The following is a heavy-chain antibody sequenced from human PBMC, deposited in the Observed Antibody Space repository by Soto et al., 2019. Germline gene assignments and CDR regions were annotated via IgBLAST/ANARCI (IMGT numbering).Heavy chain of an antibody. CDR1: GFTVSSNY. J-gene: IGHJ6*02. Sequence: EVQLVESGGGLVQPGGSLRLSCAASGFTVSSNYMSWVRQAPGKGLEWVSVIYSGGSTYYADSVKGRFTISRDNSTNTLYLQMNSLRAEDTAVYYCARDRGTVYGMDVWGQGTTVTVSS. D-gene: IGHD3-10*01. CDR3: ARDRGTVYGMDV. V-gene: IGHV3-66*01. CDR2: IYSGGST.